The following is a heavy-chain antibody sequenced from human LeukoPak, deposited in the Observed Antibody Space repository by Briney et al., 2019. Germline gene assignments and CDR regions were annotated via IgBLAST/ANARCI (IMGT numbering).Heavy chain of an antibody. V-gene: IGHV3-30*02. Sequence: GGSLRLSCAASGFTFSSYGMHWVRQAPGKGLEWVAFIRYDGSNKYYADSVKGRFTVSRDNSENTLYLQMNSLRPEDTAIYYCARIGFGFSYGQGFDYWGQGTLVSVSS. J-gene: IGHJ4*02. CDR2: IRYDGSNK. D-gene: IGHD5-18*01. CDR3: ARIGFGFSYGQGFDY. CDR1: GFTFSSYG.